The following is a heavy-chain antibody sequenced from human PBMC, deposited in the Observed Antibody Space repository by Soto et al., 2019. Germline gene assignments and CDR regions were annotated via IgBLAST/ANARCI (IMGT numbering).Heavy chain of an antibody. CDR3: ARHLEYSGSSPLSHFDY. CDR2: IYYSGST. CDR1: GGSISSSSYY. J-gene: IGHJ4*02. D-gene: IGHD6-6*01. V-gene: IGHV4-39*01. Sequence: SETLSLTCTVSGGSISSSSYYWGWIRQPPGKGLEWIGSIYYSGSTYYNPSLKSRVTISVDTSKNQFSLKLSSVTAADTAVYYCARHLEYSGSSPLSHFDYWGQGTLVTVS.